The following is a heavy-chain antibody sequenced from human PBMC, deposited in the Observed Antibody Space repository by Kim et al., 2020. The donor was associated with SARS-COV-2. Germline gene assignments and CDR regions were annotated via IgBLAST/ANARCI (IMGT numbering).Heavy chain of an antibody. CDR1: GVSISSGDYY. V-gene: IGHV4-30-4*01. J-gene: IGHJ5*02. Sequence: SETLSLTCTVSGVSISSGDYYWSWIRQPPGKGLEWIGYIYYSGSTYYNPSLKSRVTISVDTSKNQFSLKLSSVTAADTAVYYCARTKRITIFGVVQWFDPWGQGTLVTVSS. CDR2: IYYSGST. D-gene: IGHD3-3*01. CDR3: ARTKRITIFGVVQWFDP.